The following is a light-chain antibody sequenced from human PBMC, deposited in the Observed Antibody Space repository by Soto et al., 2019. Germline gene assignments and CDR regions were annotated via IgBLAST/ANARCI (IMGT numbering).Light chain of an antibody. CDR2: AAS. Sequence: DIQMTQSPSSLSASVGDRVTITCRASQRISNYVNWYQQKPGRAPEFLIYAASSLHSGVPSRFSRSGSGTDFALTISSLQPKDFAANYCQQSYSTPRTFGQGTRVEIK. CDR3: QQSYSTPRT. J-gene: IGKJ1*01. CDR1: QRISNY. V-gene: IGKV1-39*01.